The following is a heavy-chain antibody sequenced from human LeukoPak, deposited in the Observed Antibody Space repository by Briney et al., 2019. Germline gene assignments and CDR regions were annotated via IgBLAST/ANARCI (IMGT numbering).Heavy chain of an antibody. Sequence: GGSLRLSCAASGFTFNSYSMTWVRQAPGKGLEWVSSISSSSTYIYYADSMKGRFTISRDNANNSLYLQMNNLRAEDTAVYYCARDKVWDYFYYYMDVWGKGTTVTVSS. V-gene: IGHV3-21*04. CDR1: GFTFNSYS. J-gene: IGHJ6*03. D-gene: IGHD3-16*01. CDR2: ISSSSTYI. CDR3: ARDKVWDYFYYYMDV.